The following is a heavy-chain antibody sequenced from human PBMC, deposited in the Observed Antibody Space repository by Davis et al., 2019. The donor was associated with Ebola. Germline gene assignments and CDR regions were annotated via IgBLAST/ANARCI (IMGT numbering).Heavy chain of an antibody. J-gene: IGHJ6*02. CDR1: GFTFSSYW. Sequence: PGGSLRLSCAASGFTFSSYWMHWVRQAPGKGLVWVSRINSDGSSTSYADSVKGRFTISRDNAKNTLYLQMNSLRAEDTAVYYCARDRGIAGRLHYYGMDVWGQGTTVTVSS. CDR3: ARDRGIAGRLHYYGMDV. V-gene: IGHV3-74*01. CDR2: INSDGSST. D-gene: IGHD6-13*01.